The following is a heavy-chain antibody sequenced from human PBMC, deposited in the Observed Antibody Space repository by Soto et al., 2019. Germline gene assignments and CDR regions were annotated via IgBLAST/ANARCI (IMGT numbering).Heavy chain of an antibody. V-gene: IGHV1-46*01. D-gene: IGHD3-3*01. CDR3: ARSEGRTYYDFWSGYYYYGMDV. J-gene: IGHJ6*02. CDR2: IKPSGGST. Sequence: VKESCRAAGYTFTSYYMHLVRHAPGQGLEWVGIIKPSGGSTSYSQKFQGRVTITRDTSTSTVYMELSSLRSEDKAVYYCARSEGRTYYDFWSGYYYYGMDVWGQGTTVTVSS. CDR1: GYTFTSYY.